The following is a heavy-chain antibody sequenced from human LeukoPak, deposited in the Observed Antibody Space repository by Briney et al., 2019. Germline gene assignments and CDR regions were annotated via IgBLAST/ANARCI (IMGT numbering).Heavy chain of an antibody. CDR3: AKDEVYGDTEGDWFDP. Sequence: GGSLRLSCAASGFTFSSYGMHWVRQAPGKGLEWVAFIRYDGSNKYYADSVRGRFTISRDNSENTLYLQMNSLRAEDTAVYYCAKDEVYGDTEGDWFDPWGQGTLVTVSS. D-gene: IGHD4-17*01. CDR1: GFTFSSYG. J-gene: IGHJ5*02. CDR2: IRYDGSNK. V-gene: IGHV3-30*02.